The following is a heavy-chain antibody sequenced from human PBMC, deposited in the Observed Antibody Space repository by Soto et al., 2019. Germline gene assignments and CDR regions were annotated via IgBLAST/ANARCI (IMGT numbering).Heavy chain of an antibody. CDR1: GDTFTGYY. CDR3: ARGAANLGYCSGGSCYGTTEGSLGY. D-gene: IGHD2-15*01. Sequence: ASVKVSCKASGDTFTGYYMHWVRQAPGQGLEWMGWINPNSGGTNYAQKFQGWVTMTRDTSISTAYMELSRLRSDDTAVYYCARGAANLGYCSGGSCYGTTEGSLGYWGQGTLVTVSS. CDR2: INPNSGGT. J-gene: IGHJ4*02. V-gene: IGHV1-2*04.